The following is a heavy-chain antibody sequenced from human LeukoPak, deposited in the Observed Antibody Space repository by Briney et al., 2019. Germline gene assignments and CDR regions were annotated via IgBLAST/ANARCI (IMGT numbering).Heavy chain of an antibody. CDR2: ISSSSSTI. J-gene: IGHJ4*02. Sequence: PGGSLRLSCAASGFTFSSYSMNWVRQAPGKGLEWVSCISSSSSTIYYADSVKGRFTISRDNAKNSLYLQMNSLRAEDTAVYYCARDNDYSNYGGSFDYWGQGTLVTVSS. CDR3: ARDNDYSNYGGSFDY. D-gene: IGHD4-11*01. CDR1: GFTFSSYS. V-gene: IGHV3-48*01.